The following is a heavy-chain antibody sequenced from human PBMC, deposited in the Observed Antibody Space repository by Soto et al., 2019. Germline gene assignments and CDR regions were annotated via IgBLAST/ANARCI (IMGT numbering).Heavy chain of an antibody. D-gene: IGHD3-16*01. CDR3: ARGSSLDGSYVLRYYYYYGMDV. Sequence: SVKVSCKASGGTFSSYAISWVRQAPGQGLEWMGGIIPIFGTTNYAQKFQGRVTITADESTSTAYMELSSLRSEDTAVYYCARGSSLDGSYVLRYYYYYGMDVWGQGTTVTVSS. CDR1: GGTFSSYA. J-gene: IGHJ6*02. V-gene: IGHV1-69*13. CDR2: IIPIFGTT.